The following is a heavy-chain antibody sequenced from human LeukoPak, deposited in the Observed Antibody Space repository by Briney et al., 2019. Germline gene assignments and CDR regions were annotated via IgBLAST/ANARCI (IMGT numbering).Heavy chain of an antibody. CDR2: IYYSGST. J-gene: IGHJ6*02. D-gene: IGHD6-13*01. CDR1: GGSISSYY. CDR3: ARVKSSSWYPYYYGMDV. V-gene: IGHV4-59*01. Sequence: PSETLSLTCTVSGGSISSYYWSWIRQPPGKGLEWIGYIYYSGSTNYNPSLKSRVTISVDTSKNQFSLKLSSVTAADTAVYYCARVKSSSWYPYYYGMDVWGQGTTVTVSS.